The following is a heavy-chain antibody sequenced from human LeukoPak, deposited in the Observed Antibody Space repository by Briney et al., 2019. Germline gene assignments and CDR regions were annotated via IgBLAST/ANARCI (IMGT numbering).Heavy chain of an antibody. CDR2: IYSGGST. D-gene: IGHD3-22*01. J-gene: IGHJ3*02. CDR1: GFIVRDKY. V-gene: IGHV3-66*01. CDR3: ARELGVGVIGDAFDM. Sequence: PGGFLRLSCAAFGFIVRDKYMGWVRQAPGKGLEWVSVIYSGGSTYYADSVKGRFTISRDNAKNTLSLQMDSLGTEDTAVYYCARELGVGVIGDAFDMWGQGTMVTVSS.